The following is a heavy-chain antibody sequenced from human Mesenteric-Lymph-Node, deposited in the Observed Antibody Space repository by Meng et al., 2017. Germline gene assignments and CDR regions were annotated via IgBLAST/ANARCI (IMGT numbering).Heavy chain of an antibody. CDR2: IHHSGSA. Sequence: QGPGPGLVGPSQTLSLTCTVSGGSMSSGNYYWSWIRQPPGKGLEWIGYIHHSGSAYYNPSPKSRVSISVDTSKNQFSLNLNSMTAADTAVYYCASFDHIPRRNYFDYWGQGTLVTVSS. V-gene: IGHV4-30-4*01. J-gene: IGHJ4*02. CDR1: GGSMSSGNYY. D-gene: IGHD2-21*01. CDR3: ASFDHIPRRNYFDY.